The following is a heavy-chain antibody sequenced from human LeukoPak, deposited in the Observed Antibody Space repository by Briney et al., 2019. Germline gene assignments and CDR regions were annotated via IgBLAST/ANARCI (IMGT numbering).Heavy chain of an antibody. CDR3: ARDLDIVVVPAAMYWFDP. J-gene: IGHJ5*02. CDR2: ISAYNGNT. CDR1: GYTFTSYG. D-gene: IGHD2-2*03. Sequence: ASVKVSCKASGYTFTSYGISWVRQAPGQGLEWMGWISAYNGNTNYAQKLQGRVTMTTDTSTRTAYMEMRSLRSDDPAVYYCARDLDIVVVPAAMYWFDPWGQGNLVTVSS. V-gene: IGHV1-18*01.